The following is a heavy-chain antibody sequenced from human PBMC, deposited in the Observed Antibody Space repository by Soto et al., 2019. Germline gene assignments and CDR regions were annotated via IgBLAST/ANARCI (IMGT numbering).Heavy chain of an antibody. CDR1: GGSISGYY. V-gene: IGHV4-59*08. Sequence: SETLSLTCSVSGGSISGYYWSWIRQPPGKGLEWIGYIYYSGSTNYNPSLKSRVTISVDTSKNQFSLKLSSVTAADTAVYYCARFNWYFDLWGRGTLVTVSS. J-gene: IGHJ2*01. CDR3: ARFNWYFDL. CDR2: IYYSGST.